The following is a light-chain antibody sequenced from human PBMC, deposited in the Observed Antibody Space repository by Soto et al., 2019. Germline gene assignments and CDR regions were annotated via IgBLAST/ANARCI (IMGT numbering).Light chain of an antibody. CDR1: QSVSSY. J-gene: IGKJ5*01. Sequence: EIVLTQSPATLSLSPGEIATLSCRASQSVSSYLAWYQQKPGQAPRLLIYDASNRATGIPARFSGSVSGTDFPLTISSLEAEDVAVYYCQQRSNWPPAITFGQGTRLEI. CDR3: QQRSNWPPAIT. V-gene: IGKV3-11*01. CDR2: DAS.